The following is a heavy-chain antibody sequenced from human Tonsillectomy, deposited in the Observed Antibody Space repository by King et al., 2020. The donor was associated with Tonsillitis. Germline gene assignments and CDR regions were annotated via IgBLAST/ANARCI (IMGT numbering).Heavy chain of an antibody. Sequence: EQLVQSGAEVKKPGESLKISCKGSGYSFTSYWIGWVRQMPGKGLEWMGIIYPGDSDTRYSPAFHGQVTISADKSISTAYLQGSSLKASDTSMYYCARHREEEGYNGDDAFDIWGQGTMVTVSS. D-gene: IGHD5-24*01. J-gene: IGHJ3*02. CDR2: IYPGDSDT. V-gene: IGHV5-51*01. CDR3: ARHREEEGYNGDDAFDI. CDR1: GYSFTSYW.